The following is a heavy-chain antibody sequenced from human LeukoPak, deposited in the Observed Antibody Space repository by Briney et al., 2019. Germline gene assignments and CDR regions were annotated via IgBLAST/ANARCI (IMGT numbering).Heavy chain of an antibody. J-gene: IGHJ4*02. CDR1: GGSISSGDYY. CDR3: ARDYYGSGNYYDNIDY. Sequence: SETLSLTCTVSGGSISSGDYYWSWIRQPPGKGLEWIGSIYHSGSTYYNPSLKSRVTISVDTTRNEFSLKVRSVTAADTAVYYCARDYYGSGNYYDNIDYWGQGTLVTVSS. D-gene: IGHD3-10*01. CDR2: IYHSGST. V-gene: IGHV4-39*07.